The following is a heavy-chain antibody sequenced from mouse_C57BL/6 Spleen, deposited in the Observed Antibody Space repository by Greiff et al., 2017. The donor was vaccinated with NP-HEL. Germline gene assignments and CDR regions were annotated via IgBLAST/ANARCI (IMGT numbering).Heavy chain of an antibody. V-gene: IGHV6-3*01. CDR3: PGIYYGNYGDD. Sequence: EVKLEESGGGLVQPGGSMKLSCVASGFTFSNYWMNWVRQSPEKGLEWVAQIRLKSDNYATHYEESVKGRFTISKDDSKSSVYLQMNNLRAEATGIYYCPGIYYGNYGDDWGKGTSVTVSS. D-gene: IGHD2-1*01. J-gene: IGHJ4*01. CDR1: GFTFSNYW. CDR2: IRLKSDNYAT.